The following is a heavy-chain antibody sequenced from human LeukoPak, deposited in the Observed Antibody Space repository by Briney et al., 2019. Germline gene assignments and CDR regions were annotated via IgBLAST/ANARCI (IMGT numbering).Heavy chain of an antibody. D-gene: IGHD5-12*01. CDR2: ISTSSRTI. CDR1: GFTFSSYS. Sequence: GGSLRLSCAASGFTFSSYSMNWVRQAPGKGLEWVSYISTSSRTIYYADSVKGRFTISRDNAKNSLYLQMNSLRDEDTAVYYCAGDSEYSGYDLGGDFDYWGQGTLVTVSS. J-gene: IGHJ4*02. V-gene: IGHV3-48*02. CDR3: AGDSEYSGYDLGGDFDY.